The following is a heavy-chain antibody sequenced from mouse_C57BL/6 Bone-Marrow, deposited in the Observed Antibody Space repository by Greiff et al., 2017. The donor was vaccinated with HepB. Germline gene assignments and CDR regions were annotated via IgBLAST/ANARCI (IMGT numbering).Heavy chain of an antibody. CDR2: ILPGSGST. Sequence: QVQLQQSGAELMKPGASVKLSCKATGYTFTGYWIEWVKQRPGNGLEWIGEILPGSGSTTYNEKFKGKATFTADTSSNTAYMQLSSLTTEDSAIYYCAKYLYSNYVGYFDYWGQGTTLTVSS. CDR3: AKYLYSNYVGYFDY. V-gene: IGHV1-9*01. CDR1: GYTFTGYW. J-gene: IGHJ2*01. D-gene: IGHD2-5*01.